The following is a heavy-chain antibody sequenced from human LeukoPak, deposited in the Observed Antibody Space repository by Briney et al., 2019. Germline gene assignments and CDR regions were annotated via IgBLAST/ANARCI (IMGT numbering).Heavy chain of an antibody. CDR2: IYYSGST. D-gene: IGHD3-22*01. J-gene: IGHJ4*02. CDR3: ARGRVYDSTGYPPDY. Sequence: PSETLSLTCTVSGGSISSSSYYWGWIRQPPGKGLEWIGSIYYSGSTYYNPSLKSRVTISVDTSKNQFSLKLSSVTAADTAVYYCARGRVYDSTGYPPDYWGQGTLVTVSS. CDR1: GGSISSSSYY. V-gene: IGHV4-39*07.